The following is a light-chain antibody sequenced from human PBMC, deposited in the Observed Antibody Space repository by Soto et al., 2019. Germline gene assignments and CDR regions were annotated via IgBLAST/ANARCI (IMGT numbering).Light chain of an antibody. V-gene: IGKV3-11*01. CDR1: QSVSSY. CDR2: DAS. CDR3: QQRSTWLFT. J-gene: IGKJ3*01. Sequence: EIVLTQSPATLSLSPGERATLSCRASQSVSSYLAWYQQKPGQAPRLLIYDASNRATGIPARFSGSGSGTDFTLTISSLEPEDFAVYYCQQRSTWLFTFGPGTKVGIK.